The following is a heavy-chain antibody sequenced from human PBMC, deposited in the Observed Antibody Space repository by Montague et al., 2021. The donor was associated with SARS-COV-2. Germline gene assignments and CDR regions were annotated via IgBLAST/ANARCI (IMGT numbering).Heavy chain of an antibody. CDR1: GFSLSTSGMC. V-gene: IGHV2-70*01. J-gene: IGHJ4*02. CDR2: IDWDDDK. Sequence: PALVTPTPTLTLTCTFSGFSLSTSGMCVSWIRQPPGKALEWLALIDWDDDKYYSASLKTRLTISKDTSKNQVVLTMTNMDPVDTATYYCARTLHDILTGYCSFDYWGQGTLVTVSS. D-gene: IGHD3-9*01. CDR3: ARTLHDILTGYCSFDY.